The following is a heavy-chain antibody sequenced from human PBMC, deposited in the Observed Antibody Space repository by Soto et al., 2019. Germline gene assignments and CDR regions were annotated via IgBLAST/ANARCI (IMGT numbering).Heavy chain of an antibody. CDR1: GFTVSSNY. CDR3: ARTLATYYDFWSGPDWSDY. V-gene: IGHV3-66*01. Sequence: GGSLRLSCAASGFTVSSNYMSWVRQAPGKGLEWVSVIYSGGSTYYADSVKGRFTISRDNSKNTLYLQMNSLRAEDTAVYYCARTLATYYDFWSGPDWSDYWGQGTLVTVSS. D-gene: IGHD3-3*01. J-gene: IGHJ4*02. CDR2: IYSGGST.